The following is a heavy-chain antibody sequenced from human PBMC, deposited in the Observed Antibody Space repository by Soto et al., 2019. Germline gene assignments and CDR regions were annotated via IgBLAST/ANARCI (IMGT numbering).Heavy chain of an antibody. CDR2: IVPSFGAT. V-gene: IGHV1-69*01. CDR3: ARENQELVRGAFDN. D-gene: IGHD3-10*01. CDR1: GGTFSRYA. J-gene: IGHJ4*01. Sequence: QVRLVQSGAEVKRPGSSVKVSCTASGGTFSRYAISWVQQAPGQRPEWMGRIVPSFGATNYAQKFQDRVTVTADESTSTVYMGLSSLTSEDSAVYYCARENQELVRGAFDNWGHGTLVTVSS.